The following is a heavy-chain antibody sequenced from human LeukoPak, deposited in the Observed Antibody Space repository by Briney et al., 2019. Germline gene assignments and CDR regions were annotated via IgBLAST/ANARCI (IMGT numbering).Heavy chain of an antibody. J-gene: IGHJ4*02. CDR3: VGSHVAAD. V-gene: IGHV3-74*01. CDR1: GFTFSNYW. CDR2: LNPDGTNT. Sequence: GGSLRLSCAASGFTFSNYWMHWVRQVPGKGLVWVSHLNPDGTNTYYADSVKGRFTVSRDNARNTLYLQMNNLRAEDTAVYYCVGSHVAADWGQGTLVTVSS. D-gene: IGHD3-10*01.